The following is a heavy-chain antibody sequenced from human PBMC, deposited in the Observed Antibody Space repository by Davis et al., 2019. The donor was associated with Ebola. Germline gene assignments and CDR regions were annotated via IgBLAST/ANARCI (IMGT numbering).Heavy chain of an antibody. CDR2: IYYSGST. CDR1: GGSISNYY. Sequence: MPSETLSLTCTVSGGSISNYYWSWIRQPPGKGLEWIGYIYYSGSTYYNPSLKSRVTISVDTSKNQFSLKLSSVTAADTAVYYCARVVVAATFDYWGQGTLVTVSS. V-gene: IGHV4-59*08. D-gene: IGHD2-15*01. J-gene: IGHJ4*02. CDR3: ARVVVAATFDY.